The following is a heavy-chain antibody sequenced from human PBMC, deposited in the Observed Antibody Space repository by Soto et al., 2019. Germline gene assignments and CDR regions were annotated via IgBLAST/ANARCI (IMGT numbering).Heavy chain of an antibody. Sequence: GGSLRLSCAASGFTFINYWMSWVRQAPGKGLEWVANIKQDGGEKYYVDSVKGRFTISRDNAKNSLYLQMNSLRAEDTAVYYCARTKANKWFDPWGQGTMVTVYS. J-gene: IGHJ5*02. V-gene: IGHV3-7*03. CDR3: ARTKANKWFDP. CDR2: IKQDGGEK. D-gene: IGHD1-26*01. CDR1: GFTFINYW.